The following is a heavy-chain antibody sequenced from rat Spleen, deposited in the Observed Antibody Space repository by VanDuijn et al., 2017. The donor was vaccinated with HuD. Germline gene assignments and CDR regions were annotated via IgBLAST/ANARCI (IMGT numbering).Heavy chain of an antibody. J-gene: IGHJ1*01. V-gene: IGHV5-7*01. Sequence: EVQLVESGGGLVQPGGSLKLSCAASGFTFSDYYMAWVRQAPTKGLEWVTTISSDGSITYYRDSVKGRFTISRDNSKSTLYLQMDSLRSEDTATYYCARQDGGYALYWYFDFWGPGTMVTVSS. D-gene: IGHD1-11*01. CDR2: ISSDGSIT. CDR1: GFTFSDYY. CDR3: ARQDGGYALYWYFDF.